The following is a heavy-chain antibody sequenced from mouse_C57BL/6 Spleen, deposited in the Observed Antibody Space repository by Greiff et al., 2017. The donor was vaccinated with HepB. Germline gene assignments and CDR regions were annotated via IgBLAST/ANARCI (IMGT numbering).Heavy chain of an antibody. CDR2: IYPGSGST. V-gene: IGHV1-55*01. J-gene: IGHJ3*01. CDR3: ASVYDYDGVAWFAY. D-gene: IGHD2-4*01. Sequence: QVQLKQPGAELVKPGASVKMSCKASGYTFTSYWITWVKQRPGQGLEWIGDIYPGSGSTNYNEKFKSKATLTVDTSSSTAYMQLSSLTSEDSAVYYCASVYDYDGVAWFAYWGQGTLVTVSA. CDR1: GYTFTSYW.